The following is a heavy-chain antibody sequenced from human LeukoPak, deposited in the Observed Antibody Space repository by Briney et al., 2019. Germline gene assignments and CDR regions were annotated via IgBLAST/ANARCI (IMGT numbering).Heavy chain of an antibody. V-gene: IGHV4-39*07. CDR1: GGSISSSSYY. Sequence: PSETLSLTCTVSGGSISSSSYYWGWIRQPPGKGLEWIGSIYYSGSTYYNPSLKSRVTISVDTSKNQSSLKLSSVTAADTAVYYCARDSGYGMDVWGQGTTVTVSS. CDR2: IYYSGST. J-gene: IGHJ6*02. CDR3: ARDSGYGMDV. D-gene: IGHD6-19*01.